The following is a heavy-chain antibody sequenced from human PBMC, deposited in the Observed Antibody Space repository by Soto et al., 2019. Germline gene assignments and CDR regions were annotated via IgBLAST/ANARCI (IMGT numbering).Heavy chain of an antibody. CDR1: GFTFSSYG. V-gene: IGHV3-30*18. CDR2: ISYDGSNK. CDR3: VKDNRGSY. Sequence: GGSLRLSCAASGFTFSSYGMHWVRQAPGKGLEWVAVISYDGSNKYYADSVKGRFTISRDNSKNTLYLQMNSLRAEDTAVYYCVKDNRGSYWGQGTLVTVSS. D-gene: IGHD3-10*01. J-gene: IGHJ4*02.